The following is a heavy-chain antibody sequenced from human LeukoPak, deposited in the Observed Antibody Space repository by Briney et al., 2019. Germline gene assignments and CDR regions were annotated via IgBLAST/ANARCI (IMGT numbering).Heavy chain of an antibody. CDR2: IKSKTDGGTT. Sequence: PGGSLRHSCAASGFTFSNAWMSWVRQASGKGLEWVGRIKSKTDGGTTDYAAPVKGRFTISRDDSKNTLYLQMNSLKTEDTAVYYCTTETYYYDSSGYYYVGLYAFDIWGQGTMVTVSS. D-gene: IGHD3-22*01. CDR1: GFTFSNAW. V-gene: IGHV3-15*01. CDR3: TTETYYYDSSGYYYVGLYAFDI. J-gene: IGHJ3*02.